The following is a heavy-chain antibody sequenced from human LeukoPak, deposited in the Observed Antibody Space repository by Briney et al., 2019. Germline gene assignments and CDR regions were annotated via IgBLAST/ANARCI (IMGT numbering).Heavy chain of an antibody. V-gene: IGHV4-4*07. CDR2: IYTGGST. J-gene: IGHJ4*02. CDR3: ARELERRQEAVYFDY. CDR1: GGSISSYY. D-gene: IGHD1-1*01. Sequence: PSETLSLTCTVSGGSISSYYWSWIRQPAGKGLEWIGRIYTGGSTNYNPSLKSRVTMSVDTSKNQFSLKLSSVTAADTAVYYCARELERRQEAVYFDYWGQGTLVTVSS.